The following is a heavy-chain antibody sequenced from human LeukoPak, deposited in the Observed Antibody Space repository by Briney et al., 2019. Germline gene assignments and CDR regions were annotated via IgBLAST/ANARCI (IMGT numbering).Heavy chain of an antibody. D-gene: IGHD2-2*02. CDR1: GGSISSYY. V-gene: IGHV4-59*12. J-gene: IGHJ5*02. Sequence: PSETLSLTCTVSGGSISSYYWSWVRQPPGKRLEWIGYIYYSGTTNYNPSLKSRVTISVDTSKNQFPLKLSSVTAADTAEYYCARDKVGCSSTSCYTEVYNWFDPWGQGTLVTVSS. CDR3: ARDKVGCSSTSCYTEVYNWFDP. CDR2: IYYSGTT.